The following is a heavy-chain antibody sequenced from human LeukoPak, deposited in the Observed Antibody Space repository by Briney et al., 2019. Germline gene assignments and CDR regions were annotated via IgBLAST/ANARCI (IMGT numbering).Heavy chain of an antibody. CDR2: ISAYNGNT. D-gene: IGHD2-2*01. CDR1: GYTFTSYG. J-gene: IGHJ5*02. CDR3: ARAPAVVVPAAMSIWFDP. Sequence: GASVKVSCKASGYTFTSYGISCVRQAPGQGLEWMGWISAYNGNTNYAQKLQGRVTMTTDTSTSTAYMELRSLRSDDTAVYYCARAPAVVVPAAMSIWFDPWGQGTLVTVSS. V-gene: IGHV1-18*01.